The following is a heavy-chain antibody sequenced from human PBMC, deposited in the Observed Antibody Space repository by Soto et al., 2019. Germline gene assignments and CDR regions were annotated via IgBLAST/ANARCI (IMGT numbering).Heavy chain of an antibody. J-gene: IGHJ3*02. CDR1: GFTFSSYG. CDR2: IWYDGSNK. V-gene: IGHV3-33*01. Sequence: QVQLVESGGGVVQPGRSLRLSCAASGFTFSSYGMHWVRQAPGKGLEWVAVIWYDGSNKYYADSVKGRFTISRDNSKNTLYLQMNSLRAEETAVYYCAREAPLGCSGGSCYSPDAFDIWGQGTMVTVSS. D-gene: IGHD2-15*01. CDR3: AREAPLGCSGGSCYSPDAFDI.